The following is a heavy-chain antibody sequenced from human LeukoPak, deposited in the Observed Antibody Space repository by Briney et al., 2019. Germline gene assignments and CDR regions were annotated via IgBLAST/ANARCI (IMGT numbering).Heavy chain of an antibody. CDR1: GGTFSSYA. CDR3: ALGWSGLWYYFDY. J-gene: IGHJ4*02. Sequence: GASVKVSCKASGGTFSSYAISWVRQAPGQGLEWMGRIIPILGIANYAQKFQGRVTITADKSTSTAYMELSSLRSEDTAVYYCALGWSGLWYYFDYWGQGTLVTVSS. D-gene: IGHD3-3*01. CDR2: IIPILGIA. V-gene: IGHV1-69*04.